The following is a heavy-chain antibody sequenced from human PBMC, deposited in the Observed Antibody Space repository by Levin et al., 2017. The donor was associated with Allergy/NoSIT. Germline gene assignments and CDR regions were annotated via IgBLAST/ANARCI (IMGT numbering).Heavy chain of an antibody. CDR2: INGSGDT. D-gene: IGHD4-17*01. J-gene: IGHJ4*02. Sequence: PSETLSLTCAVSGSSFSDYFWTWVRQAPGKGLVWIGEINGSGDTTYNPSLRGRVTMSGVRSRKEFSLSLPSATAADTAVYYCARLTTVITGRCFDNWGQGTLVTVSS. CDR3: ARLTTVITGRCFDN. V-gene: IGHV4-34*01. CDR1: GSSFSDYF.